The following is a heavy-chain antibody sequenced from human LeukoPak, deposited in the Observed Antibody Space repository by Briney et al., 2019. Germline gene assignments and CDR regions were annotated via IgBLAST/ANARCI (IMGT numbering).Heavy chain of an antibody. J-gene: IGHJ6*03. Sequence: SETLSLTCTVAGGSISSYYWSWIRQPPGKGLEWIGYIYYSGSTNYNPSLKSRVTISVDTSKNQFSLKLSSVTAAGTAVYYCARDHYYDSSGYYFDYYYYYMDVWGKGTTVTVSS. CDR1: GGSISSYY. CDR3: ARDHYYDSSGYYFDYYYYYMDV. CDR2: IYYSGST. D-gene: IGHD3-22*01. V-gene: IGHV4-59*01.